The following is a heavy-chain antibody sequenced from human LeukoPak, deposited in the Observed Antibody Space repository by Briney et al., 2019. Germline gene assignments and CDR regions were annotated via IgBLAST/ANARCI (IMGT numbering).Heavy chain of an antibody. D-gene: IGHD6-6*01. CDR2: FDPEDGET. J-gene: IGHJ4*02. Sequence: ASVEVSCKVSGYTLTELSMHWVRQAPGKGLEWMGGFDPEDGETIYAQKFQGRVTMTEDTSTDTVYMELSSLRSEDTAVYYCATVIAARRPFDYWGQGTLVTVSS. CDR3: ATVIAARRPFDY. CDR1: GYTLTELS. V-gene: IGHV1-24*01.